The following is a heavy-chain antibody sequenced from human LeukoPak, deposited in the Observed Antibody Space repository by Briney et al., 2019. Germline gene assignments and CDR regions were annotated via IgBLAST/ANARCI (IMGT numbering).Heavy chain of an antibody. Sequence: GGSLRLSCAASGFTFSRNWMTWVRQAPGKGLEWVANINQDGSETWYVDSVKGRFTMSRDNAKNSLFLQMDSLRAEDTAVYYCAKAPYRGVRGAPDYWGQGTLVTVSS. V-gene: IGHV3-7*01. CDR3: AKAPYRGVRGAPDY. J-gene: IGHJ4*02. CDR2: INQDGSET. D-gene: IGHD3-10*01. CDR1: GFTFSRNW.